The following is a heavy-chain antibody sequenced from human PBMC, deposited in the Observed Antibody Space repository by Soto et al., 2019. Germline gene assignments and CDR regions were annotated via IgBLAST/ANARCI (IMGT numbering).Heavy chain of an antibody. Sequence: GGSLRLSCAASGFSFTNFAMSWVRQAPGRGLEWVAGIGASGDITWYADSVKGRLSISRDNSKNTLYLQLNSLRFEDTAVYYCAKDDFTDRGDDYFDYWGPGTLVTVSS. CDR1: GFSFTNFA. V-gene: IGHV3-23*01. CDR3: AKDDFTDRGDDYFDY. J-gene: IGHJ4*02. D-gene: IGHD2-21*02. CDR2: IGASGDIT.